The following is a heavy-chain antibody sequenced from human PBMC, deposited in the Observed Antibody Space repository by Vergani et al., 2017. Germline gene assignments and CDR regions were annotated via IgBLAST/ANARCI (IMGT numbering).Heavy chain of an antibody. CDR3: AKVCGSTSCPYGGGAFDV. V-gene: IGHV3-48*01. D-gene: IGHD2-2*01. CDR1: GFTFSSYS. J-gene: IGHJ3*01. Sequence: EVQLVESGGGLVQPGGSLRLSCAASGFTFSSYSMNWVRQAPGKGLEWVSYISSSSTIYYADSVKGRFTISRDNAKNSLYLQMNSLRAEDTAVYYCAKVCGSTSCPYGGGAFDVWGHGTMVTVSS. CDR2: ISSSSTI.